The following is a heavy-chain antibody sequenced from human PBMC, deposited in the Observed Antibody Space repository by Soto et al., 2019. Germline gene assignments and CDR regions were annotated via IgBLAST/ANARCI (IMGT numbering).Heavy chain of an antibody. V-gene: IGHV1-18*04. CDR2: ISAYNGNT. CDR3: AREGYDSSGYYYRGNYYYYYGMDV. D-gene: IGHD3-22*01. J-gene: IGHJ6*02. Sequence: RASVKVSCKASGYTFTSYGISWVRQAPGQGLEWMGWISAYNGNTNYAQKLQGRVTMTTDTSTGTAYMELRSLRSDDTAVYYCAREGYDSSGYYYRGNYYYYYGMDVWGQGTTVTAP. CDR1: GYTFTSYG.